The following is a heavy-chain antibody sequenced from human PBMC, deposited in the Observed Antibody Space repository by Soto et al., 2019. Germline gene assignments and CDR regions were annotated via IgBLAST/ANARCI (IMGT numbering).Heavy chain of an antibody. CDR3: ARPFGDRAMVIDY. CDR1: GYNFSRNW. V-gene: IGHV5-51*01. J-gene: IGHJ4*02. Sequence: PWESLKISCKGSGYNFSRNWIGWVRQMPGKGLEWMGIIYPGDSDTRYSPSFQGQVTISADKSINTAYLQWSSLKASDSAIYYCARPFGDRAMVIDYWGQGTQVTVSS. D-gene: IGHD5-18*01. CDR2: IYPGDSDT.